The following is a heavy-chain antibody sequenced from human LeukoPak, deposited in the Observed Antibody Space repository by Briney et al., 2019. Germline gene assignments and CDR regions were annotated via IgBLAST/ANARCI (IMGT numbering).Heavy chain of an antibody. J-gene: IGHJ5*02. CDR3: ARDGYYGSGSFDP. CDR2: IFYSGST. D-gene: IGHD3-10*01. V-gene: IGHV4-59*12. Sequence: SETLSLTCTVSGGSISSYYWNWIRQPPGKGLEWIGYIFYSGSTNYNPSLKSRVTISVDTSKNQFSLKLSSVTAADTAVYYCARDGYYGSGSFDPWGQGTLVTVSS. CDR1: GGSISSYY.